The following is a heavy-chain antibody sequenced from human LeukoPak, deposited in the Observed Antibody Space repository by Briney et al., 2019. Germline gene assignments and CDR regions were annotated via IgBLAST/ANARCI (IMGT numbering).Heavy chain of an antibody. CDR1: GYTFTSYG. V-gene: IGHV1-69*13. CDR3: AREDYYDSSGSDY. D-gene: IGHD3-22*01. CDR2: IIPIFGTA. Sequence: SVKVSCKASGYTFTSYGISWVRQAPGQGLEWMGGIIPIFGTANYAQKFQGRVTITADESTSTAYMELSSLRSEDTAVYYCAREDYYDSSGSDYWGQGTLVTVSS. J-gene: IGHJ4*02.